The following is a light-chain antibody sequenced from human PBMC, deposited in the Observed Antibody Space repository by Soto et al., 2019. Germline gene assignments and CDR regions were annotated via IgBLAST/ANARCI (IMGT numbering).Light chain of an antibody. Sequence: DIVMTQSPATLSVAPGERVTFSCRASQGVSRKLAWYQHKPGRAPRLLISGASTGATGIPARFSGSGSGTEFTLTISSLEPEDSALYYCQQYHTSPLTFGQGTKVDI. CDR3: QQYHTSPLT. CDR1: QGVSRK. CDR2: GAS. V-gene: IGKV3-15*01. J-gene: IGKJ1*01.